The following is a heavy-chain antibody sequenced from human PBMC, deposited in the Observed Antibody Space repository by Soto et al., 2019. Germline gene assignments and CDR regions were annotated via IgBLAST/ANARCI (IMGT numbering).Heavy chain of an antibody. Sequence: QVQLVQSGAEVKKPGASVKVSCKASGYTFTSYAMHWVRQAPGQRLEWMGWINAGNGNTKYSQKFQGRVTITRDTSASTAYMKLSSLRSEDTAVYYCARTSGYSLYDYWGQGPLVTVSS. J-gene: IGHJ4*02. CDR2: INAGNGNT. D-gene: IGHD3-3*01. V-gene: IGHV1-3*01. CDR1: GYTFTSYA. CDR3: ARTSGYSLYDY.